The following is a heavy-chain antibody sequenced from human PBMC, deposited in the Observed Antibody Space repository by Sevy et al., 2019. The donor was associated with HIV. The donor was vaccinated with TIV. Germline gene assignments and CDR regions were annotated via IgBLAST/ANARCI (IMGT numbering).Heavy chain of an antibody. D-gene: IGHD1-7*01. CDR3: ARRVSLTGTTD. V-gene: IGHV3-23*01. J-gene: IGHJ4*02. CDR2: SSGTGDDT. Sequence: GGSLRLSCAASGFTFSSSTMSWVRQTPGKGLEWVSSSGTGDDTYYADSVKGRFTISRDNFKTTLYLQMSSLRAEDSAVYYCARRVSLTGTTDWAQGSLVTVSS. CDR1: GFTFSSST.